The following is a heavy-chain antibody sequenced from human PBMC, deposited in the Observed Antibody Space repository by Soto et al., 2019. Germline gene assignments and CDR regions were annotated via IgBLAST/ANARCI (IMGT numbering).Heavy chain of an antibody. CDR1: GCSISSGGYY. CDR2: IDYGGST. D-gene: IGHD3-10*01. V-gene: IGHV4-31*03. Sequence: TLSLTCTVSGCSISSGGYYWSRIRQHPGKGLEWIGYIDYGGSTYYNPSLKSRATISGDTTKNQFSLKMSSVTAADTAVYYCARGGYYNGDSWQKAYDYWGQGILVTVSS. CDR3: ARGGYYNGDSWQKAYDY. J-gene: IGHJ4*01.